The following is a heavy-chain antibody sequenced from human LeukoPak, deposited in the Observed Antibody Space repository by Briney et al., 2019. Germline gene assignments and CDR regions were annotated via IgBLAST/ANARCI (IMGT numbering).Heavy chain of an antibody. D-gene: IGHD1-1*01. Sequence: GGSLRLSCAASGFIFSSNSMNWVRQAPGKGLEWVSYISSGSSTIYYADSVNGRFTISRDNAKRSLYLQMNNLRAEDTAVYYCATSGYNSIDYWGQGTVVAVSS. CDR3: ATSGYNSIDY. J-gene: IGHJ4*02. CDR2: ISSGSSTI. V-gene: IGHV3-48*04. CDR1: GFIFSSNS.